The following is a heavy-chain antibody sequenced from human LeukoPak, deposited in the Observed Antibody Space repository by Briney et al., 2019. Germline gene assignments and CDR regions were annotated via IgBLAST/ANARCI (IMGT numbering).Heavy chain of an antibody. Sequence: GGSLRLSCAASGFTFSDSYMGWIRQAPGKGLEWVSYISSSSGYTGYAISVKGRFTISRDNAKNSLFLQMDSLIAEDTAVYYCAKDRSVDGTVWGQGTLVTVSS. CDR3: AKDRSVDGTV. J-gene: IGHJ4*02. D-gene: IGHD6-19*01. V-gene: IGHV3-11*06. CDR1: GFTFSDSY. CDR2: ISSSSGYT.